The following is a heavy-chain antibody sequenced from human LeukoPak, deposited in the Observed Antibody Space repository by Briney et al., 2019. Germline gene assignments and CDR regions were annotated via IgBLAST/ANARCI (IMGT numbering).Heavy chain of an antibody. CDR3: AMYYYDSSGYYFPEDNWFDP. CDR1: GYTFPSYF. D-gene: IGHD3-22*01. V-gene: IGHV1-46*01. CDR2: INPTGGST. J-gene: IGHJ5*02. Sequence: ASVKVSCKASGYTFPSYFMHWVRQAPGQGLEWMGIINPTGGSTTYAQKFQGRVTMTRDTSISTAYMELSRLRSDDTAVYYCAMYYYDSSGYYFPEDNWFDPWGQGTLVTVSS.